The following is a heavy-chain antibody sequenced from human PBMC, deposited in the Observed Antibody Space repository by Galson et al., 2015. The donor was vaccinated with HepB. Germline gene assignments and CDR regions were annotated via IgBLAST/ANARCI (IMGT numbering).Heavy chain of an antibody. D-gene: IGHD3-3*01. J-gene: IGHJ5*02. CDR1: GFIFRHHA. CDR2: INGRGSTT. CDR3: GKECPWFGDDWFDP. V-gene: IGHV3-23*01. Sequence: SLRLSCAGSGFIFRHHAMAWIRQAPGKGLEWVSGINGRGSTTSYSDAVKGRFSISRDNSKDTFFLQMDNLRAEDTAVYYCGKECPWFGDDWFDPWGQGALVTVS.